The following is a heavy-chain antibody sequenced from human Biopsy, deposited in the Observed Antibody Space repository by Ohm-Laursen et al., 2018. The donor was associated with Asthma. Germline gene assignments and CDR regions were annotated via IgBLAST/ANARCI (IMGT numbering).Heavy chain of an antibody. CDR3: ARGYSTSWYFGY. Sequence: SLRLSCAAPGFSFSDYYMMWIRQAPGKGLEWVAYINSRGSNLYYADSVKGRFTISRDNPKKSVYLQLDSLRVEDTAVYYCARGYSTSWYFGYWGQGTVVTVSS. V-gene: IGHV3-11*01. D-gene: IGHD6-13*01. J-gene: IGHJ4*02. CDR2: INSRGSNL. CDR1: GFSFSDYY.